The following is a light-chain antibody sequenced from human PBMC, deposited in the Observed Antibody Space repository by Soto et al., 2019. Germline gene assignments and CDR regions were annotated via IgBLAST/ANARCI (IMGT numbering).Light chain of an antibody. J-gene: IGLJ3*02. Sequence: QPASVSGSPGQSITISCTGTSSDVGSYNLVSWYQHHPGKAPKLVIYEASERPSGVSNRFSGSRSGNTASLTISGLQAEDEADYYCCSYTGSSTNWVFGGGTKLTVL. CDR1: SSDVGSYNL. CDR2: EAS. V-gene: IGLV2-23*01. CDR3: CSYTGSSTNWV.